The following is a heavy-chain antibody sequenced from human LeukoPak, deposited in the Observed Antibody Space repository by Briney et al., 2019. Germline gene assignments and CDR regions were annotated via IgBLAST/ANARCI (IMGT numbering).Heavy chain of an antibody. D-gene: IGHD1-26*01. Sequence: ASVKVSCKASGYTFTSYGINWVRPAPGQGLEWMGWISVYNGYTGYAQKFQGRVTMTTDTSTRTTYMELRGLKSDDTAVYYCARDSGWELKQYYFDHWGQGTLVTVSS. J-gene: IGHJ4*02. V-gene: IGHV1-18*01. CDR3: ARDSGWELKQYYFDH. CDR2: ISVYNGYT. CDR1: GYTFTSYG.